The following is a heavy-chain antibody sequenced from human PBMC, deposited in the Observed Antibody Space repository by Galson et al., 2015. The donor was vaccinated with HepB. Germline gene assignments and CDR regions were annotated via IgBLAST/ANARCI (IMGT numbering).Heavy chain of an antibody. CDR3: AKARGNSGWYGSLDY. V-gene: IGHV3-30*04. CDR1: GFTFSSHA. Sequence: SLRLSCAASGFTFSSHAMHWVRQAPGKGLEWVAVISYDGTYKNYADSVKGRFTISRDNSKNTVYLQMNSLRAEDTAVYYCAKARGNSGWYGSLDYWGQGTVVTVSS. CDR2: ISYDGTYK. J-gene: IGHJ4*02. D-gene: IGHD6-19*01.